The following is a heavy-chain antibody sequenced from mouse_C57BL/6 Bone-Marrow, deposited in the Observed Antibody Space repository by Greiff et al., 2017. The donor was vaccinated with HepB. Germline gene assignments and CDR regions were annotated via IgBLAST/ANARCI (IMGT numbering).Heavy chain of an antibody. CDR1: GFSLTSYG. CDR2: IWGVGST. CDR3: ARNYGSSKGYYAMDY. V-gene: IGHV2-6*01. D-gene: IGHD1-1*01. J-gene: IGHJ4*01. Sequence: QVQLKQSGPGLVAPSQSLSITCTVSGFSLTSYGVDLVRQSPGKGLEWLGVIWGVGSTNYNSAIKSRLSISKDNSKSQVFLKMNSLQTDDTAMYYCARNYGSSKGYYAMDYWGQGTSVTVSS.